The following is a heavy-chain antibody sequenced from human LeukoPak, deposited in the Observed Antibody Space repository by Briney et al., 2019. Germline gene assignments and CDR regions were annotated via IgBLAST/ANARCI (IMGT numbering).Heavy chain of an antibody. CDR1: GGSISSYY. CDR2: IYYSGST. Sequence: SETLSLTCTVSGGSISSYYWSWIRQPPGKGLEWIGYIYYSGSTNYNPSLKSRVTMSVDTSKNHFSLKLSSVTAADTAVYYCARVDNWNLFDYWGQGTLVTVSS. J-gene: IGHJ4*02. D-gene: IGHD1-20*01. V-gene: IGHV4-59*01. CDR3: ARVDNWNLFDY.